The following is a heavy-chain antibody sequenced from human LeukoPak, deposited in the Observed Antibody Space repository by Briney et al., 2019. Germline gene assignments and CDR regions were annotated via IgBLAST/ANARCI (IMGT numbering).Heavy chain of an antibody. CDR3: TRDEVGVPSTFYFQH. J-gene: IGHJ1*01. CDR1: GYTFTDYY. CDR2: INPSSGDT. V-gene: IGHV1-2*04. Sequence: ASVKVSCKASGYTFTDYYMHWVRQAPGQGLEWMGWINPSSGDTNYAQKFQGWVTMTRDTSISTAYMELSRLKSDDTALYYCTRDEVGVPSTFYFQHWGQGTLVTVSS. D-gene: IGHD1-26*01.